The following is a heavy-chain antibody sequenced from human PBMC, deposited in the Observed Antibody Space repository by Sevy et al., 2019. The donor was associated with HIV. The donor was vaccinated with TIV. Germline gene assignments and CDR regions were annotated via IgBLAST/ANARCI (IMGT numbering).Heavy chain of an antibody. CDR3: AKGGDYNFWSGYQDY. D-gene: IGHD3-3*01. CDR1: GFTFSRYA. J-gene: IGHJ4*02. CDR2: ISGSGGST. Sequence: GGSLRLSCAASGFTFSRYAMSWVRQTPGKGPEWVSTISGSGGSTYYADSVKGRITISRDNSKNTLYLQMNSLRTEDTAVYYCAKGGDYNFWSGYQDYWGQGTLVTVSS. V-gene: IGHV3-23*01.